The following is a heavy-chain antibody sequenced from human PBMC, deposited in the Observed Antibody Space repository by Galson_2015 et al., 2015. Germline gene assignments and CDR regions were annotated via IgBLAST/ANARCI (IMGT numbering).Heavy chain of an antibody. CDR2: IWYDGSNK. CDR3: ARDWTPDAYDSSGYSMGPFDY. J-gene: IGHJ4*02. Sequence: SLRLSCAASGFTFSSYGMHWVRQAPGKGLEWVAVIWYDGSNKYYADSVKGRFTISRDNSKNTLYLQMNSLRAEDTAVYYCARDWTPDAYDSSGYSMGPFDYWGQGTLVTVSS. D-gene: IGHD3-22*01. V-gene: IGHV3-33*08. CDR1: GFTFSSYG.